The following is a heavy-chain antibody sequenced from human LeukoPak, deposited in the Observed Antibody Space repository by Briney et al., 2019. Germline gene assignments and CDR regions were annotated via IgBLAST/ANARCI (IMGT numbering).Heavy chain of an antibody. CDR3: ARTGGYYGYYFDY. D-gene: IGHD4-17*01. V-gene: IGHV3-53*01. Sequence: GGSLRLSCAASGFTVSSNYMSWVRQAPGKGLEWVSVIYSGGSTYYADSVKGRFTISRDNSKNTLYLQMNSLRAEDTAVYYCARTGGYYGYYFDYWGQGTLVTVS. J-gene: IGHJ4*02. CDR2: IYSGGST. CDR1: GFTVSSNY.